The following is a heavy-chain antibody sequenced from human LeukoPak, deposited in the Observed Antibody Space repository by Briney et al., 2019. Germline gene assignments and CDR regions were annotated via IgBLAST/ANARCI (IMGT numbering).Heavy chain of an antibody. D-gene: IGHD5-24*01. V-gene: IGHV3-53*01. J-gene: IGHJ4*02. Sequence: GGSLRLSCAASGFTVSSNYMSWVRQAPGKGLEWVSVIYSGGSTYYADSVKGRFTISRDNSKNTLYLQMNSLRAEDTAVYYCARGGDGYNSYYFDYWGQGTVVTVSS. CDR1: GFTVSSNY. CDR2: IYSGGST. CDR3: ARGGDGYNSYYFDY.